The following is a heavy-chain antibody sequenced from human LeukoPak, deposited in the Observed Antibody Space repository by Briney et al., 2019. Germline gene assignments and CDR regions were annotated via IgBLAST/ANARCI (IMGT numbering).Heavy chain of an antibody. Sequence: SVKVSCKASGGTFSSYAISWVRQAPGQGLEWMGGIIPIFGTANYAQKFQGRVTITVDESTSTAYMELSSLRSEDPAVYYCARPRGYSGYESPFDYWGQGTLVTVSS. D-gene: IGHD5-12*01. J-gene: IGHJ4*02. CDR1: GGTFSSYA. V-gene: IGHV1-69*01. CDR3: ARPRGYSGYESPFDY. CDR2: IIPIFGTA.